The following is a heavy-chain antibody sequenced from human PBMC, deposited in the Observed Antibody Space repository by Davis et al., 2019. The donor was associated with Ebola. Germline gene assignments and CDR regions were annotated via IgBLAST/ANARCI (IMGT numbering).Heavy chain of an antibody. Sequence: GESLKISCAVSGFIVSSNFMSWVRQAPGKGLEWVSVTSGSGGNTYYGDSVKGRFTISRDNSKNTLYLQMSSLRAEDTAVYYCAKEFSQWLLNNWFDPWGQGTLVTVSS. CDR1: GFIVSSNF. CDR2: TSGSGGNT. CDR3: AKEFSQWLLNNWFDP. J-gene: IGHJ5*02. V-gene: IGHV3-23*01. D-gene: IGHD6-19*01.